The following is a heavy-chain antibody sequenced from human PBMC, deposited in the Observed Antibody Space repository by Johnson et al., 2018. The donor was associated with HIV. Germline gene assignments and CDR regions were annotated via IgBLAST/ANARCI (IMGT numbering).Heavy chain of an antibody. Sequence: VHLVESGGGLVQPGGSLRLSCAASGFTVSSNYMSWVRQAPGKGLEWVSVIYSGDSTYYADSVKGRFTISRDNSKNTLYLQMNSLRAEETAVYYCARGYTIGAFDIWGQGTMVTVSS. CDR3: ARGYTIGAFDI. CDR2: IYSGDST. D-gene: IGHD3-3*01. V-gene: IGHV3-66*01. J-gene: IGHJ3*02. CDR1: GFTVSSNY.